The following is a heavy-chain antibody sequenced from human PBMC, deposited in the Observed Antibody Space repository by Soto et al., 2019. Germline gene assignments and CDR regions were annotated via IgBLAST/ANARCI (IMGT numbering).Heavy chain of an antibody. Sequence: PETLSVTCALYAPSFSGYYWSWIRPPPGKGLEWIGEINHSGSTNYNPSLKTRVTISVDTSKNQFSLKLSSVTAADTAVYNCASRRRIAAAGISDVSDWFDTWGQGTMVTVSS. J-gene: IGHJ5*02. CDR2: INHSGST. CDR3: ASRRRIAAAGISDVSDWFDT. CDR1: APSFSGYY. V-gene: IGHV4-34*01. D-gene: IGHD6-13*01.